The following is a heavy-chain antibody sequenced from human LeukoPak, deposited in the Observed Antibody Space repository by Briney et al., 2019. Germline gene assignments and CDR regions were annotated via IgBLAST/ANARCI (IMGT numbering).Heavy chain of an antibody. CDR3: ARAGPYGDYEFDY. V-gene: IGHV1-8*01. J-gene: IGHJ4*02. D-gene: IGHD4-17*01. Sequence: PKASVKVSCKASGYTFTSYDINWVRQATGQGLEWMGWMNPHGDNTGYAQKFQGRVTMTRNTSISTAYMELSSLRSEDTAVYYCARAGPYGDYEFDYWGQGTLVTVSS. CDR1: GYTFTSYD. CDR2: MNPHGDNT.